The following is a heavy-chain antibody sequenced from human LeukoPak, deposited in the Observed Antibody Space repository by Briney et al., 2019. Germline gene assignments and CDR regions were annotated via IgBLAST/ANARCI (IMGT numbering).Heavy chain of an antibody. V-gene: IGHV3-30*04. CDR3: ARDKRGLRYFDWLGIYDY. J-gene: IGHJ4*02. D-gene: IGHD3-9*01. CDR2: ISYDGSNK. Sequence: GGSLRLSCAASGFTFSSYAMHWVRQAPGKGLEWVAVISYDGSNKYYADSVKGRFTISRDNSKNTLYLQMNSLRAEDTAVYCCARDKRGLRYFDWLGIYDYWGQGTLVTVSS. CDR1: GFTFSSYA.